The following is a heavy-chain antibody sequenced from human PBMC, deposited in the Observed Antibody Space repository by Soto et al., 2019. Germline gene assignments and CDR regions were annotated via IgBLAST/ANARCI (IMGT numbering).Heavy chain of an antibody. Sequence: QVQLVQSGAEVKKPGASVKVSCKASGYTFTSYGISWVRQAAGQGLEWMGWISAYNGNTNYAQKLQGRVTMTTDTSTSTAYMELRSLRSDDTAVYYCARILPDYGDFNWFDPWGQGTLVIVSS. V-gene: IGHV1-18*01. J-gene: IGHJ5*02. D-gene: IGHD4-17*01. CDR3: ARILPDYGDFNWFDP. CDR2: ISAYNGNT. CDR1: GYTFTSYG.